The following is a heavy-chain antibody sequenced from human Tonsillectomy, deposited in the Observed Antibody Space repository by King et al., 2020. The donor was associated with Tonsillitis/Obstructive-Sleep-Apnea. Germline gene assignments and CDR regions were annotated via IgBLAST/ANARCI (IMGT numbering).Heavy chain of an antibody. CDR1: GYTFTGYY. V-gene: IGHV1-2*04. Sequence: QLVQSGAEVKKPGASVKVSCKASGYTFTGYYMHWVRQAPGQGLEWMGWINPNSGGTNYAQKFQGWVTMTRDTSISTAYMELSRLRSDDTAVYYCARGEDIVVVPAAIVYWGQGTLVTVSS. D-gene: IGHD2-2*01. CDR2: INPNSGGT. CDR3: ARGEDIVVVPAAIVY. J-gene: IGHJ4*02.